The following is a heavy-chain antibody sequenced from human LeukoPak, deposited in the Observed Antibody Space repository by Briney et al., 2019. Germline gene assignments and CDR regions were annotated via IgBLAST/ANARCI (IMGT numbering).Heavy chain of an antibody. CDR1: GFTLTSYN. D-gene: IGHD3-10*01. J-gene: IGHJ4*02. CDR2: ISFAGSNK. CDR3: VKVDYGSGIL. V-gene: IGHV3-30*02. Sequence: GGSLRLSCAASGFTLTSYNMHWVRQAPGQGLEWVAFISFAGSNKDYADSVKGRFTISRDSSKNTLYLQMNSLRAEDTAVYYCVKVDYGSGILWGQGTLVTVSS.